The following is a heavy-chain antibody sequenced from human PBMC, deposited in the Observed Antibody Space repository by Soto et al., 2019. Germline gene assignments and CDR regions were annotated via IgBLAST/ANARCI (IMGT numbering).Heavy chain of an antibody. J-gene: IGHJ3*02. D-gene: IGHD4-17*01. CDR3: AKDMTTVTTNAFDI. CDR1: GFTFDDYA. V-gene: IGHV3-9*01. CDR2: ISWSSGSI. Sequence: EVQLVESGGGLVQPGRSLRLSCAASGFTFDDYAMHWVRQGPGKGLEWVSGISWSSGSIVYADSVKGRFIISRDNAKNSLYLQMNSLRTEDTALYFCAKDMTTVTTNAFDIWGQGTIVTVSS.